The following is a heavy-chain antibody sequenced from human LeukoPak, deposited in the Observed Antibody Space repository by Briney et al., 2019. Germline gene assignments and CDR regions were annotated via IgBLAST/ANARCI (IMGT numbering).Heavy chain of an antibody. J-gene: IGHJ4*02. V-gene: IGHV4-61*02. CDR3: ASIAPSGEFDY. CDR1: GGSISSGIYY. CDR2: IYTSGST. D-gene: IGHD7-27*01. Sequence: KSSETLSLTCTVSGGSISSGIYYWSWIRQPAGKGLEWIGRIYTSGSTNYNPSLKSRVTISVDTSKKQFSLRLSSVTAADTAVYYCASIAPSGEFDYWGQGTLVTVSS.